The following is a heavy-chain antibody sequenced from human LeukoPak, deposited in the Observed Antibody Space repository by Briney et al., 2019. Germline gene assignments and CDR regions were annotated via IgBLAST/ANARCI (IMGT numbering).Heavy chain of an antibody. D-gene: IGHD3-22*01. CDR1: GYTFTNYG. J-gene: IGHJ6*02. CDR3: ARGGVTSMIVVVPPYHYGLDV. CDR2: ISGYQGST. Sequence: ASVKVSCKASGYTFTNYGITWVRQAPGQGLEWMGWISGYQGSTKYAQNFQGRVTMTIDTSTSTAYMDLNSLRAEDTAVYYCARGGVTSMIVVVPPYHYGLDVWGQGTTVTVSS. V-gene: IGHV1-18*01.